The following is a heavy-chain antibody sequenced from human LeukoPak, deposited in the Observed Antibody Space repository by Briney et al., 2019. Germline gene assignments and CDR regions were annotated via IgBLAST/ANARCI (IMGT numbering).Heavy chain of an antibody. Sequence: GGSLRLSCAASGFTFSTYIMNWVRQTPGKGLEWVSSISSSSSYIYYADSVKGRFTISGDNAKKSLYLQMNSLRAEDTAVYYCAGRGSGSYFDYWGQGTLVTVSS. CDR2: ISSSSSYI. J-gene: IGHJ4*02. V-gene: IGHV3-21*04. D-gene: IGHD3-10*01. CDR3: AGRGSGSYFDY. CDR1: GFTFSTYI.